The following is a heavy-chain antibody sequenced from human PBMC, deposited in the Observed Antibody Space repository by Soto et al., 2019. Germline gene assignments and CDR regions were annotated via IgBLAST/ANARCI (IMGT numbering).Heavy chain of an antibody. V-gene: IGHV3-21*01. D-gene: IGHD2-15*01. Sequence: KPGGSLRLSCAASGFTFSSYAMSWVRQAPGKGLEWVSAISGSSSYIYYADSLKGRFTISRDNAKNSLYLQVNSLRAEDTAVYHCARAYCRGGSCYSGDLFDYWGQGTLVTVSS. CDR2: ISGSSSYI. CDR1: GFTFSSYA. CDR3: ARAYCRGGSCYSGDLFDY. J-gene: IGHJ4*02.